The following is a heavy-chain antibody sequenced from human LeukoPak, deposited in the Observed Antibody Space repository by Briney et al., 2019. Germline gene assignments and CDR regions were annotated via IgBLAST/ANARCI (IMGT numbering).Heavy chain of an antibody. J-gene: IGHJ6*03. CDR2: IYTSGST. CDR1: GGSISSYY. V-gene: IGHV4-4*07. Sequence: SETLSLTXTVSGGSISSYYWSWIRQPAGKGLEWIGRIYTSGSTNYNPSLKSRVTMSVDTSKNQFSLKLSSVTAADTAVYYCARDPPQYDILTGSVSYYYYYMDVWGKGTTVTVSS. D-gene: IGHD3-9*01. CDR3: ARDPPQYDILTGSVSYYYYYMDV.